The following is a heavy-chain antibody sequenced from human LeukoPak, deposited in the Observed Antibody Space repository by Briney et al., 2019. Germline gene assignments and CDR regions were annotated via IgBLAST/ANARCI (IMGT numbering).Heavy chain of an antibody. Sequence: GGSLRLSCAASGFTFSSYWMSWVRQAPGKGLEWVANIKQDGSEKYYVDSVKGRFTISRDNAKNSLYLQMNSLRAEDTAVYYCARDRPPYLYYYDSSGYQDFDYWGQGTLVTVSS. V-gene: IGHV3-7*01. CDR2: IKQDGSEK. CDR1: GFTFSSYW. J-gene: IGHJ4*02. CDR3: ARDRPPYLYYYDSSGYQDFDY. D-gene: IGHD3-22*01.